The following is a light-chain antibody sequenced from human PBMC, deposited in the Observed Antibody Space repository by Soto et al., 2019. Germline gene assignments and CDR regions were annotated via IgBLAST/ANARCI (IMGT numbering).Light chain of an antibody. J-gene: IGKJ5*01. V-gene: IGKV3-15*01. Sequence: EIMKTQSPATLSVSPGERATLSCWASQGVGNNLAWYKQKPGQPPRLLIYYASTRATDVPARFSGSGSGTEFTLTISSLQSEDFALYYCQQYNEWPPITFGQGTRLEIK. CDR2: YAS. CDR3: QQYNEWPPIT. CDR1: QGVGNN.